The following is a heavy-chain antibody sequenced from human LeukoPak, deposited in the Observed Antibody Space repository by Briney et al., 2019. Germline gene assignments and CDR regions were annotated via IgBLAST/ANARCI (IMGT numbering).Heavy chain of an antibody. Sequence: GESLKISCKGSGYSFINHWIGWVRQMPGTGLEWMGSIYPGDSDTRYSPSFQGQVTISADSSSNTVYLQWSSLKASDTAMYYCARQGMIPYWGQGTLVTVSS. V-gene: IGHV5-51*01. J-gene: IGHJ4*02. D-gene: IGHD3-16*01. CDR1: GYSFINHW. CDR3: ARQGMIPY. CDR2: IYPGDSDT.